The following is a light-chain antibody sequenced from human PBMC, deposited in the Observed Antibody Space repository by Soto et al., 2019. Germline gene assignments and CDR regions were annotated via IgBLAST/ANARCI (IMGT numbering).Light chain of an antibody. J-gene: IGKJ4*01. Sequence: DIQMTQSPSSLSASVGDRVTITCRASQSISSDLNWYRQKPGKAPKLLIYAASSLQSGVPSRFSGSGSETEFTLSISSLQPEDFATYFCQQIYSAPLTFGGGTKVDIK. CDR3: QQIYSAPLT. CDR2: AAS. CDR1: QSISSD. V-gene: IGKV1-39*01.